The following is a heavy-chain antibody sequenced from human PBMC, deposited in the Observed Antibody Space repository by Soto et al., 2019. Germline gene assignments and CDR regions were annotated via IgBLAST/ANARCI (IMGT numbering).Heavy chain of an antibody. CDR1: GDSVSSNSAA. Sequence: SQTLSLTCAISGDSVSSNSAAWNWIRQSPSRGLEWLGRTYYRSKWYNDYAVSVKSRITINPDTSKNQFSLQLNSVTPEDTAVYYCARDRLGTMVRGVITNYYYYGMDVWGQGTTVTVSS. D-gene: IGHD3-10*01. V-gene: IGHV6-1*01. J-gene: IGHJ6*02. CDR3: ARDRLGTMVRGVITNYYYYGMDV. CDR2: TYYRSKWYN.